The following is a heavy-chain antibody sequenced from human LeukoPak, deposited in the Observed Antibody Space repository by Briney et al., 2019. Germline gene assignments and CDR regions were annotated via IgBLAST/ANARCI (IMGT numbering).Heavy chain of an antibody. J-gene: IGHJ4*02. CDR1: GFTFSNAW. D-gene: IGHD3-22*01. V-gene: IGHV3-15*01. CDR3: TTGYYYDSSPGNY. Sequence: GGSLRLSCAASGFTFSNAWMSWVRQAPGKGLEWVGRIKSKTDGGTTDYAAPVKGRFTISRDDSKNTLYLQMNSLKTEDTAVYYCTTGYYYDSSPGNYWGQGTLVTVSS. CDR2: IKSKTDGGTT.